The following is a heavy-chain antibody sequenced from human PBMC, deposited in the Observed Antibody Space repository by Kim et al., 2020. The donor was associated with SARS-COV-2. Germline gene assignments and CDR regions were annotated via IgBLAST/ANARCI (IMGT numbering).Heavy chain of an antibody. CDR1: GFPFSSYA. Sequence: GGSLRLSCVTSGFPFSSYAMTWVRQAPGKGLEWVSSIGSSATSYADSVEGRFTISRDNSKNTLYLQMSSLRAEDTAIYYCAKHERGPNFGVVFGYLDHWG. D-gene: IGHD3-3*01. V-gene: IGHV3-23*01. CDR2: IGSSAT. CDR3: AKHERGPNFGVVFGYLDH. J-gene: IGHJ4*01.